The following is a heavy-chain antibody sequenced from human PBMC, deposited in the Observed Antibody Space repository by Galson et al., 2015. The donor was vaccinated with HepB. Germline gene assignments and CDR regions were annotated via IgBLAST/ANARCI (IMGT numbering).Heavy chain of an antibody. D-gene: IGHD6-19*01. CDR1: GFTFSSYA. J-gene: IGHJ4*02. V-gene: IGHV3-23*01. Sequence: SLRLSCAASGFTFSSYAMSWVRQAPGKGLEWVSAISGSGGSTYYADSVKGRFTISRDNSKNTLYLQMNSLRAEDTAVYYCAPRIIAVAAIDYWGQGTLVTVSS. CDR3: APRIIAVAAIDY. CDR2: ISGSGGST.